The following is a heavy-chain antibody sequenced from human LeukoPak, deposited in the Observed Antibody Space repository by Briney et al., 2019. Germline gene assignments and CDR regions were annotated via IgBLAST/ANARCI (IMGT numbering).Heavy chain of an antibody. D-gene: IGHD3-16*01. CDR1: GGSVSSYY. J-gene: IGHJ4*02. CDR3: ARKGVSDLYYFDS. CDR2: IYYSGST. Sequence: SETLSLTCTVSGGSVSSYYWSWIRQPPGKGLEWMGNIYYSGSTNYNSSLKSRVTISVDKSKNQISLKLRSVTAADTAVYYCARKGVSDLYYFDSWGQGTLVTVSS. V-gene: IGHV4-59*08.